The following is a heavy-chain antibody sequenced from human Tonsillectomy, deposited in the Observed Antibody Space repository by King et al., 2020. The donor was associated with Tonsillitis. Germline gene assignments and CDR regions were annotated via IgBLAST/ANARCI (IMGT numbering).Heavy chain of an antibody. Sequence: GQLVQSGGGLVQPGGSLRLSCAASGFTFSTYWMTWVRQAPGKGLEWVASIKEDGTEKQYVDSVKGRFTISRDNPKNSLYLQMNSLRAEDTAVYYCARDKRFFHYCMDVWGKGTTVTVSS. CDR1: GFTFSTYW. CDR2: IKEDGTEK. D-gene: IGHD3-3*01. J-gene: IGHJ6*03. V-gene: IGHV3-7*03. CDR3: ARDKRFFHYCMDV.